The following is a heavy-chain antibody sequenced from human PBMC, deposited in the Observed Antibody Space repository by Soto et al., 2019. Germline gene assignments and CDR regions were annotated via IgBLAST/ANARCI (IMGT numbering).Heavy chain of an antibody. CDR2: ISYDGSNK. CDR1: GFTFSSYG. CDR3: AKDRSSSWSFDY. D-gene: IGHD6-13*01. V-gene: IGHV3-30*18. Sequence: QAQLVESGGGVVQPGRSLRLSRAASGFTFSSYGMHWVRQAPGKGLEWVAVISYDGSNKYYADSVKGRFTISRDSSKNTLYLQMNSLRAEDTAVYYCAKDRSSSWSFDYWGQGTLVTVSS. J-gene: IGHJ4*02.